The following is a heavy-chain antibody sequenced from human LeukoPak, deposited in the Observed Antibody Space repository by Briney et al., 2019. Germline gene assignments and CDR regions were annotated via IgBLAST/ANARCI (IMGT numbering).Heavy chain of an antibody. V-gene: IGHV1-69*06. Sequence: GASVKVSCKASGGTFSSYAISWVRQAPGQGLEWMGGIIPIFGTANYAQKFRGRVTITADKSTSTAYMELSSLRSEDTAVYYCARVDYDSSGYYYGRGYYFDYWGQGTLVTVSS. J-gene: IGHJ4*02. CDR1: GGTFSSYA. D-gene: IGHD3-22*01. CDR3: ARVDYDSSGYYYGRGYYFDY. CDR2: IIPIFGTA.